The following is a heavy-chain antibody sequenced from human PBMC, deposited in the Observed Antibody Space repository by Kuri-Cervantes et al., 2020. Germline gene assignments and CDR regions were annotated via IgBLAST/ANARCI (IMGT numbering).Heavy chain of an antibody. J-gene: IGHJ6*03. CDR2: ISYDGGNK. CDR1: GFTFNTYG. D-gene: IGHD2-2*03. Sequence: SLKISCAASGFTFNTYGMHWVRQVPGKGLEWVAVISYDGGNKNYADSVKGRFTISRDNSKNTLYLQMNSLRAEDTAVYYCAKDGYCSSTSCYGPGYMDVWGKGTTVTVSS. CDR3: AKDGYCSSTSCYGPGYMDV. V-gene: IGHV3-30*18.